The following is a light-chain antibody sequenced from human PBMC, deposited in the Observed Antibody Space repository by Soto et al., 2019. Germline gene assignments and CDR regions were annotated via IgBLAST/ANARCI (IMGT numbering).Light chain of an antibody. V-gene: IGKV3-20*01. J-gene: IGKJ1*01. CDR2: SAS. Sequence: EIVLTQSPGTLSFSPGERATLSCSASQSNTNNYLAWYQQKAGQVPRLLLYSASTRPTGIPDRFSGSGSGTDFTLTITRLEPDDFAVYYCPHYGSSPRTFGQGTKVEIK. CDR3: PHYGSSPRT. CDR1: QSNTNNY.